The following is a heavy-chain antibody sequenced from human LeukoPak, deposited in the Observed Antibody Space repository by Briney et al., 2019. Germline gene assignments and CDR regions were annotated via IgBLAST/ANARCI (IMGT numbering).Heavy chain of an antibody. J-gene: IGHJ6*03. Sequence: PGGSLRLSCAASGFTFSSYWMSWVRQAPGKGLEWVAIITYDGSNKDYADVVKGRFTISRDNSKNTLYLQMNSLRAEDTALYYCARDGYFGSDSVTGAGALGDYYMDVWDKGTTVTVSS. V-gene: IGHV3-30*03. CDR1: GFTFSSYW. CDR3: ARDGYFGSDSVTGAGALGDYYMDV. D-gene: IGHD3-9*01. CDR2: ITYDGSNK.